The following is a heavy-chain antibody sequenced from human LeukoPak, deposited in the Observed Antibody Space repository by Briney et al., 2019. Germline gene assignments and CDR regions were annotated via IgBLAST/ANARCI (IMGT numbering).Heavy chain of an antibody. CDR1: GGSISTYY. CDR3: ARGSVRGEFDP. CDR2: IYYTGST. Sequence: SETLSLTCTLSGGSISTYYWSWVRQPPGKGREWIGYIYYTGSTDYNPSLKSRVTMSVDTSKHQFSLKLSSVTAADTAVYSCARGSVRGEFDPWGQGTLVTVSS. J-gene: IGHJ5*02. D-gene: IGHD3-10*01. V-gene: IGHV4-59*01.